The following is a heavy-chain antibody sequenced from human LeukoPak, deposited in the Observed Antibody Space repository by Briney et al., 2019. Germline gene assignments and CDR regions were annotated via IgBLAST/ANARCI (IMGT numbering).Heavy chain of an antibody. CDR2: IKQDGSEK. Sequence: GGSLRLSCAASGFSVSSNYVSWVRQAPGKGLVWVANIKQDGSEKYYVDSVKGRFTISRDNAKNSLYLQMNSLRAEDTAVYYCAREGSDWNYYYYMDVWGKGTTVTISS. J-gene: IGHJ6*03. CDR1: GFSVSSNY. D-gene: IGHD6-19*01. V-gene: IGHV3-7*01. CDR3: AREGSDWNYYYYMDV.